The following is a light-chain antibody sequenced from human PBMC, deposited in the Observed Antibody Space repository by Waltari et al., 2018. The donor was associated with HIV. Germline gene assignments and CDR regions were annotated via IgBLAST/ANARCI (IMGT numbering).Light chain of an antibody. CDR2: DAS. J-gene: IGKJ3*01. V-gene: IGKV1-33*01. Sequence: DIQMTQSPSSLSASVGDRVTITCQASQDISNYLNWYQQKPGKAPKLLIYDASNLETGVPSRFSGSGSGTDFTFTISSLQPEDIATYYCQQYDNLSLFTFGPGTKVDIK. CDR1: QDISNY. CDR3: QQYDNLSLFT.